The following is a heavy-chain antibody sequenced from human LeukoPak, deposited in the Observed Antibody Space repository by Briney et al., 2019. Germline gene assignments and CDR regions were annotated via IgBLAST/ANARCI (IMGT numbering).Heavy chain of an antibody. V-gene: IGHV4-34*01. CDR1: GGSFSGYY. D-gene: IGHD3-3*01. CDR3: ARGTQYYDFWSGPTSYFDY. Sequence: SETLSLTCAVYGGSFSGYYWSWIRQPPGKGLEWIGEINHSGSTNYNPSLKSRVTVSVDTSKNQLSLKLSSVTAADTAVYYCARGTQYYDFWSGPTSYFDYWGQGTLVTVSS. J-gene: IGHJ4*02. CDR2: INHSGST.